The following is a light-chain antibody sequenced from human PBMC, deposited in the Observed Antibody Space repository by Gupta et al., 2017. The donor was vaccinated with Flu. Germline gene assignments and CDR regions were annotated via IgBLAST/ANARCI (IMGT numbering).Light chain of an antibody. Sequence: SNSKNYLAWYPQKPGQPPKLLIYWASTRESGVPDRFNGSGSGTDFTLTISSLQAEDVAVYYCQQYYATLALTFGGGTKVEIK. J-gene: IGKJ4*01. CDR3: QQYYATLALT. V-gene: IGKV4-1*01. CDR2: WAS. CDR1: SNSKNY.